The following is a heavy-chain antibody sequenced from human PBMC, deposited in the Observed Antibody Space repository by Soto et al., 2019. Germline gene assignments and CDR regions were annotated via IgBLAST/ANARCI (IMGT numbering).Heavy chain of an antibody. V-gene: IGHV5-51*01. D-gene: IGHD6-13*01. CDR1: GYSFTSYW. Sequence: GESLKISCKGSGYSFTSYWIGWVRQMPGKCLEWMGIIYPGASDTRYSPSFQDQVTISADKSISTAYLQWSSLKASDTAMYYCARAVSSSWYVYWGQGTLVTVSS. CDR3: ARAVSSSWYVY. CDR2: IYPGASDT. J-gene: IGHJ4*02.